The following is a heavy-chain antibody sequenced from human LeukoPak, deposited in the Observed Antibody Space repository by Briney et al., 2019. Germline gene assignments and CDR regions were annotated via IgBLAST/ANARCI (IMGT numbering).Heavy chain of an antibody. CDR3: ARATSASLKSVAWYFDL. Sequence: SVKVSCKASGGTFSSYAISWVRQAPGQGLEWMGRIIPIFGIANYAQKFQGRDTITADKSTSTAYMELSSLRSEDTAVYYCARATSASLKSVAWYFDLWGRGTLVTVSS. D-gene: IGHD2-21*01. J-gene: IGHJ2*01. CDR2: IIPIFGIA. V-gene: IGHV1-69*04. CDR1: GGTFSSYA.